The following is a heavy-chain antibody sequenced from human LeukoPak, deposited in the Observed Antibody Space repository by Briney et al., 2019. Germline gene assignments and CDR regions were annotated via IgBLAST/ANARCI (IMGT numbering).Heavy chain of an antibody. J-gene: IGHJ4*02. CDR1: GGSFSGYY. D-gene: IGHD1-26*01. Sequence: SETLSLTCAVYGGSFSGYYWSWIRQPPGKGLEWIGEINHSGSTNYNPSLKSRVTISVDTSKNQFSLKLSSVTAADTAVYYCARVLGSHSFFDYWGQGTLVTVSS. CDR3: ARVLGSHSFFDY. CDR2: INHSGST. V-gene: IGHV4-34*01.